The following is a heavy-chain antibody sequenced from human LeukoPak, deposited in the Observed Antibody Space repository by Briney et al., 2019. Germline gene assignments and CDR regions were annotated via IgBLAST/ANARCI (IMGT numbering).Heavy chain of an antibody. Sequence: GGSLRLSCAASGFTVSSNYMSWVRQAPGKGLEWVSVIYSGGSTYYADSVKGRFTIARDNSKNTLYLHMETLRANDSAVYYCTKDRKYDFWSGYDYWGQGTLVTVSS. J-gene: IGHJ4*02. CDR3: TKDRKYDFWSGYDY. V-gene: IGHV3-53*05. D-gene: IGHD3-3*01. CDR1: GFTVSSNY. CDR2: IYSGGST.